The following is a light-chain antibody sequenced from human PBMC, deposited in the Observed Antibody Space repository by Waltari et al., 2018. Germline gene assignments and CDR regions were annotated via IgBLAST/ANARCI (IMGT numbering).Light chain of an antibody. J-gene: IGKJ1*01. V-gene: IGKV3-11*01. CDR2: DAS. Sequence: EIVLTQSPATLSLSPGERPTLPCRASQSVSSYLAWYQQKPGQAPRLLLYDASNRATGIPARFSGSGSGTDFTLTISSLEPEDFAVYYCQQRSNWPPWTFGQGTKVEIK. CDR3: QQRSNWPPWT. CDR1: QSVSSY.